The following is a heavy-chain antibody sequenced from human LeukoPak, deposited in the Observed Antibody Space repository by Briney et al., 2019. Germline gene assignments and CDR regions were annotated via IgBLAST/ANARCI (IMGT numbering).Heavy chain of an antibody. CDR1: GYTFTSYD. D-gene: IGHD6-19*01. Sequence: ASVKVSCKASGYTFTSYDINWVRQAPGQGLEWMGWISAYNGNTNYAQKLQGRVTMTTEKSTSTAYMELRSLRSDDTAVYYCARGTGYSSGWQNFDYWGQGTLVTVSS. J-gene: IGHJ4*02. CDR2: ISAYNGNT. V-gene: IGHV1-18*01. CDR3: ARGTGYSSGWQNFDY.